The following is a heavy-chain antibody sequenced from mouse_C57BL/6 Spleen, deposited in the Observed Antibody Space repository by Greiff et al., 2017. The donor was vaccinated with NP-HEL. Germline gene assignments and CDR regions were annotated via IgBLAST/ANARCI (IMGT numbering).Heavy chain of an antibody. CDR2: IYPRSGNT. Sequence: VKVVESGAELARPGASVKLSCKASGYTFTSYGISWVKQRTGQGLEWIGEIYPRSGNTYYNEKFKGKATLTADKSSSTAYMELRSLTSEDSAVYFCATRAMVTTYYFDYWGQGTTLTVSS. J-gene: IGHJ2*01. CDR1: GYTFTSYG. D-gene: IGHD2-2*01. V-gene: IGHV1-81*01. CDR3: ATRAMVTTYYFDY.